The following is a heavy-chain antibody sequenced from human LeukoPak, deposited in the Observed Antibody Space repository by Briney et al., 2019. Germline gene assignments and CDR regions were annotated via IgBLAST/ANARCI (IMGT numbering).Heavy chain of an antibody. V-gene: IGHV3-30*02. D-gene: IGHD3-10*01. CDR1: GFTFSSYG. Sequence: PGGSLRLSCAASGFTFSSYGMHWVRQAPGKGLEWVAFIRYDGSNKYYADSVKGRFTISRDNSKNTLYLQMNSLRAEDTAVYYCAKVSRGRITMVRGVKDYYYYYMDVWGKGTTVTISS. CDR2: IRYDGSNK. CDR3: AKVSRGRITMVRGVKDYYYYYMDV. J-gene: IGHJ6*03.